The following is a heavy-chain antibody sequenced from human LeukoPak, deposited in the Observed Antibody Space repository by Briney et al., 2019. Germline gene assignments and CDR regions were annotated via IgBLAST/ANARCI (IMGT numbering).Heavy chain of an antibody. CDR2: ISGSGGST. V-gene: IGHV3-23*01. CDR1: GFTFSSYA. Sequence: PGGSLRLSCAASGFTFSSYAMSWVRQAPGKGLEWVSAISGSGGSTYYADSVKGRFTISRDNSKNTLYLQMNSLRAEDTAVYYCAKVGPGGYGDSGYYFDYWGQGTLVTVSS. D-gene: IGHD2-21*02. CDR3: AKVGPGGYGDSGYYFDY. J-gene: IGHJ4*02.